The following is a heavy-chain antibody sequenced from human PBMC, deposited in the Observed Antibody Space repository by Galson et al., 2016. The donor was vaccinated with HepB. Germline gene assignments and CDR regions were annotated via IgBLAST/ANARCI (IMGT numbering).Heavy chain of an antibody. V-gene: IGHV3-53*01. CDR1: GFTVTSNY. J-gene: IGHJ4*02. Sequence: SLRLSCAASGFTVTSNYMTWVRQAPGKGLEWVSVIYTGGSTYYADSVRGRFTISRDDFTNTLHLQMNSLRVEDTAVYYCVRVRYYHGKGFDSWGQGTLVTVSS. CDR3: VRVRYYHGKGFDS. D-gene: IGHD3-10*01. CDR2: IYTGGST.